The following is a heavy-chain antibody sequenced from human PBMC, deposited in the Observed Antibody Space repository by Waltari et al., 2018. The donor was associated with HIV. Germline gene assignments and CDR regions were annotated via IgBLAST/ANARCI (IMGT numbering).Heavy chain of an antibody. D-gene: IGHD2-15*01. CDR2: MNSDGTTR. CDR1: GFTFHTYW. V-gene: IGHV3-74*01. Sequence: EVQLVESGGGLVQPGGYLRLSCAASGFTFHTYWMHWLRQVPGKGLVGVSLMNSDGTTRSYADSVKGRFTISRDNAKNTLYVEMNSLRADDTAVYYCVSSGVYAHDAFKIWGQGTKVIVSS. J-gene: IGHJ3*02. CDR3: VSSGVYAHDAFKI.